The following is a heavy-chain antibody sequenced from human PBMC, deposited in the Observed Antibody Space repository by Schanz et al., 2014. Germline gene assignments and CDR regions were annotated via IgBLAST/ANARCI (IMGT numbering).Heavy chain of an antibody. D-gene: IGHD1-7*01. CDR1: GLIFSTYT. CDR3: AMGGYQLHH. Sequence: EVQLVESGGGLVRPGGSLRLSCTTSGLIFSTYTLNWVRQAPGKGLEWVSGMSGSGSTADYADSVKGRFTISRDNAKNSLYLQMNSLRVEDTAVYYCAMGGYQLHHWGQGTLVTVSS. CDR2: MSGSGSTA. V-gene: IGHV3-48*01. J-gene: IGHJ4*02.